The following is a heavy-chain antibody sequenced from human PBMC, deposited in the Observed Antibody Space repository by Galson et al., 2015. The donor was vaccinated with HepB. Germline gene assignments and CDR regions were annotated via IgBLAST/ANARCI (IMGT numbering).Heavy chain of an antibody. CDR3: ARDPVRGTVFGVPDPGYMDV. CDR1: GFTFSTYS. Sequence: SLRLSCAASGFTFSTYSMNWVRQAPGKGLEWVSSISTSSNYIYYEDSVWGRFTISRDNAKNSLYLQMNSLRAEDTAVYYCARDPVRGTVFGVPDPGYMDVWGKGTTVTVSS. CDR2: ISTSSNYI. J-gene: IGHJ6*03. V-gene: IGHV3-21*01. D-gene: IGHD3-3*01.